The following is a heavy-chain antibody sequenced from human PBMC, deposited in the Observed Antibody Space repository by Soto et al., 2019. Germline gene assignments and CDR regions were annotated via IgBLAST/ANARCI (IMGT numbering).Heavy chain of an antibody. J-gene: IGHJ4*02. Sequence: QVQLVQSGAEVKKPGSSVKVSCKASGGTFSSYTISWVRQAPGQGLEWMGRIIPILGIANYAQKFQGRVTITADKSTSTAYMELSSLRSEDTAVYYCARDISGYDYTRTTVSWAYFDYWGQGTLVTVSS. CDR1: GGTFSSYT. V-gene: IGHV1-69*08. D-gene: IGHD5-12*01. CDR2: IIPILGIA. CDR3: ARDISGYDYTRTTVSWAYFDY.